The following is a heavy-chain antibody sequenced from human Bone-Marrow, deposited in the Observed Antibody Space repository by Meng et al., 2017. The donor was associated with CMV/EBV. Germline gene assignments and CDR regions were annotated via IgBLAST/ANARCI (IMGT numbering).Heavy chain of an antibody. J-gene: IGHJ4*02. CDR2: INHSGRT. V-gene: IGHV4-34*01. D-gene: IGHD6-19*01. Sequence: GGSLSVCYESLIRQTPGKGLEWIGEINHSGRTNYTPSLKSRVTISVDTSKNQFSLKLSSVTAADTAVYYCARGRTRAWYSSGWYFDYWGQGTLVTVSS. CDR1: GGSLSVCY. CDR3: ARGRTRAWYSSGWYFDY.